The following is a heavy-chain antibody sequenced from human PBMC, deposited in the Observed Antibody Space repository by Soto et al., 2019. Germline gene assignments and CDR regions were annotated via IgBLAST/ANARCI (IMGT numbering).Heavy chain of an antibody. CDR1: GVTFSSYA. Sequence: PXGSLRLSCAASGVTFSSYAMHWVRQAPGKGLEWVAVISYGGSNKYYADSVKGRFTISRDNSKNTLYLQMNSLRAEDTAVYYCAREILNGYGMDAWGQGTTVTVSS. CDR2: ISYGGSNK. V-gene: IGHV3-30-3*01. J-gene: IGHJ6*02. CDR3: AREILNGYGMDA. D-gene: IGHD2-8*01.